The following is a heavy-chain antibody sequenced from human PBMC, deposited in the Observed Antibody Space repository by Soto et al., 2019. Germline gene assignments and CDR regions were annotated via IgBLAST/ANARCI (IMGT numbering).Heavy chain of an antibody. CDR1: GFTFSSYW. CDR2: IKQDGSEK. CDR3: ARLGADNEYCTNGVCYFSYYYYYMDV. D-gene: IGHD2-8*01. Sequence: GGSLRLSCAASGFTFSSYWMSWVRQAPGKGLEWVANIKQDGSEKYYVDSVKGRFTISRDNAKNSLYLQMNSPRAEDTAVYYCARLGADNEYCTNGVCYFSYYYYYMDVWGKGTTVTVSS. V-gene: IGHV3-7*01. J-gene: IGHJ6*03.